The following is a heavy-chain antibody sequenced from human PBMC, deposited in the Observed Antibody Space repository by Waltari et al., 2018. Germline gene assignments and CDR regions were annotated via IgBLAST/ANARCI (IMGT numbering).Heavy chain of an antibody. CDR3: ARDLSGDGGWFDP. D-gene: IGHD2-21*01. CDR2: IYHSGST. V-gene: IGHV4-38-2*02. J-gene: IGHJ5*02. CDR1: GYSISSGYY. Sequence: QVQLQESGPGLVKPSETLSLTCAVSGYSISSGYYWGWIRQPPGKGLEWIGSIYHSGSTYYNPSLKSRVTISVDTSKNQFSLKLSSVTAADTAVYYCARDLSGDGGWFDPWGQGTLVTVSS.